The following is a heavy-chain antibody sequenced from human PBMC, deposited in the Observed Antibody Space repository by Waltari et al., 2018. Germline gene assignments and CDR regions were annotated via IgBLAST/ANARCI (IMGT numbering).Heavy chain of an antibody. CDR3: ARGETVTTHYYFDY. D-gene: IGHD4-4*01. V-gene: IGHV3-33*01. CDR2: IWYDGSNK. Sequence: QVQLVESGGGVVQAGRALSLSCAASGFTFSTYGLHWVRQAAGKGLEWVAVIWYDGSNKYYVDSEKGRFTISRDNSKNTLYLQMNSLRAEDTAVYYCARGETVTTHYYFDYWGQGTLVTVSS. CDR1: GFTFSTYG. J-gene: IGHJ4*02.